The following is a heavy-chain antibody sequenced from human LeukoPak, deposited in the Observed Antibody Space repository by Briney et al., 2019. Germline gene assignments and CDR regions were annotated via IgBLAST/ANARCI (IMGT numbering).Heavy chain of an antibody. CDR1: GFTFSSYA. D-gene: IGHD3-10*01. Sequence: GGSLRLSCAASGFTFSSYAMSWVRQAPGKGLEWVSAISGSGGSTYYADSVKGRFTISRDNSKNTLYLQMNSLRAEDTAVYYCAKDPQYYGSGSYYGSDVWGQGTTVTVSS. J-gene: IGHJ6*02. V-gene: IGHV3-23*01. CDR2: ISGSGGST. CDR3: AKDPQYYGSGSYYGSDV.